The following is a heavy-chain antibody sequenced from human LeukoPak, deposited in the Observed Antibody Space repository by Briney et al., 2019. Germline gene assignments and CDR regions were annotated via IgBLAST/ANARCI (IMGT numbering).Heavy chain of an antibody. J-gene: IGHJ4*02. CDR3: AREGGTYYYDSSGHYFDY. D-gene: IGHD3-22*01. V-gene: IGHV1-58*02. CDR1: GFTFTSSA. CDR2: IVVGSGNT. Sequence: GTSVKVSCKASGFTFTSSAMQWVRQARGQRLEWIGWIVVGSGNTNYAQKFQERVTITRDMSTSTAYMGLSSLRSEDTAVYYCAREGGTYYYDSSGHYFDYWGQGTLVTVSS.